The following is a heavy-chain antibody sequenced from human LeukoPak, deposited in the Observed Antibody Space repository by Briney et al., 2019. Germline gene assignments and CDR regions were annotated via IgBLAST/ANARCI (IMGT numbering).Heavy chain of an antibody. V-gene: IGHV4-61*02. Sequence: PSETLSLTCTVSGGSISSGSYYWSWIRQPAGKGLEWIGRIYTSGSTNYNPSLKSRVTISVDTSKNQFSLKLSSVTAADTAVYYCARVVGSSSWYELVRRQGWFDPWGQGTLVTVSS. CDR1: GGSISSGSYY. CDR2: IYTSGST. CDR3: ARVVGSSSWYELVRRQGWFDP. J-gene: IGHJ5*02. D-gene: IGHD6-13*01.